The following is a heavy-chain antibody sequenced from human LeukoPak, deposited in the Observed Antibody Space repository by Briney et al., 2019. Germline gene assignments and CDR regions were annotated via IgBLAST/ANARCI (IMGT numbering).Heavy chain of an antibody. D-gene: IGHD2-15*01. CDR2: INSDGSST. V-gene: IGHV3-74*01. J-gene: IGHJ4*02. CDR3: TRGGYCSGDNCYPQAYY. CDR1: GFTFSSYW. Sequence: GGSLRLSCAASGFTFSSYWMHWVRQDPGKGLVWVSRINSDGSSTSYADSVEGRFTISRDNAKNTVYLQMNSLRVEDTAVYYCTRGGYCSGDNCYPQAYYWGQGTLVTVSS.